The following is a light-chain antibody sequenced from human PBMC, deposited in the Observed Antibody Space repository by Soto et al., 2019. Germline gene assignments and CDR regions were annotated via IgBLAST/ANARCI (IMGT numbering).Light chain of an antibody. J-gene: IGKJ2*01. CDR3: QQYDNLPYT. V-gene: IGKV1-33*01. CDR1: QDTRKY. CDR2: DVS. Sequence: DIQMTQSPSSLSASVGDRVTITCQASQDTRKYLNWYQQKPGKAPKLLIYDVSNLATGVPSRFSGSGSGTDFTFTINSLQPEDIATYYCQQYDNLPYTFGQGTKLEI.